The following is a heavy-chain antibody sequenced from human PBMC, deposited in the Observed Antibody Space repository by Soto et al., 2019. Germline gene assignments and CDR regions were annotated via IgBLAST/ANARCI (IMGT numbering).Heavy chain of an antibody. D-gene: IGHD3-10*01. CDR3: ASSIIMVRGVYYYGMDV. J-gene: IGHJ6*02. V-gene: IGHV3-33*01. CDR2: IWYDGSNK. CDR1: GFTFSSYG. Sequence: QVQLVESGGGVVQPGRSLRLSCAASGFTFSSYGMHWVRQAPGKGLEWVAVIWYDGSNKYYADSVKGRFTISRDNSKNTLYLQMNSLRAEDTAVYYCASSIIMVRGVYYYGMDVWGQGTTVTVSS.